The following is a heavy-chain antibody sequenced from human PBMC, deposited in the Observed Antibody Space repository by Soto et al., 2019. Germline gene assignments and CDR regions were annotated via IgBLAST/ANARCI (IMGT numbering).Heavy chain of an antibody. CDR3: ARGNSYGSYWYFDL. J-gene: IGHJ2*01. CDR2: ITASNGNI. D-gene: IGHD5-18*01. V-gene: IGHV1-18*04. Sequence: QLVQSGAEVKNPGASVRVSCKASGFSFSTYGITWVRQAPGQGLEWMGWITASNGNIHYAQDLQGRVTMTTDTSTSTAYMELWRLRSDDTAVYYCARGNSYGSYWYFDLWGRGTLVTVSS. CDR1: GFSFSTYG.